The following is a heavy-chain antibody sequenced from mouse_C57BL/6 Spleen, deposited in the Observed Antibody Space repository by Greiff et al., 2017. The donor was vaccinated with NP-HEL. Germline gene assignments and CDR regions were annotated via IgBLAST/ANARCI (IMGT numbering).Heavy chain of an antibody. V-gene: IGHV1-55*01. CDR3: ASFTTVVATDAMDY. CDR1: GYTFTSYW. Sequence: QVQLQQPGAELVKPGASVKMSCKASGYTFTSYWITWVKQRPGQGLEWIGDIYPGSGSTNYNEKFKSKATLTVDTSSSTAYMQLSSLTSEDSAVDYCASFTTVVATDAMDYWGQGTSVTVSS. J-gene: IGHJ4*01. CDR2: IYPGSGST. D-gene: IGHD1-1*01.